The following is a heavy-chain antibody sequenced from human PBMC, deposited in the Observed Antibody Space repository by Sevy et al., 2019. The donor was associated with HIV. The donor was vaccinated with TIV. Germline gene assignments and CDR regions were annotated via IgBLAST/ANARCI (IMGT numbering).Heavy chain of an antibody. CDR3: AREGGASSAWFENWFGP. V-gene: IGHV4-4*07. Sequence: SETLSLTCTVSGGSITSYSWSWIRQHAGKGLEWLGRIYSNGNSNYNPSLKSRVTMSVDTSKNQFSLKLTSVNAADTAVYFCAREGGASSAWFENWFGPWGQGTLVTVSS. CDR1: GGSITSYS. CDR2: IYSNGNS. J-gene: IGHJ5*02. D-gene: IGHD6-19*01.